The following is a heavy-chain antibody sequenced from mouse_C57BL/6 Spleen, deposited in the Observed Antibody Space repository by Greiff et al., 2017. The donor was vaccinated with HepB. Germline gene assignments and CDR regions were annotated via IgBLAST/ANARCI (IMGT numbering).Heavy chain of an antibody. Sequence: VQLQQSGAELVRPGASVKLSCTASGFNIKDYYMHWVKQRPEQGLEWIGRLDPEDGDTEYAPKFQGKATMTADTSSNTAYLQLSSLTSEDTAVYYCTTPYYYGSSYGFDYWGQGTTLTVSS. CDR1: GFNIKDYY. V-gene: IGHV14-1*01. CDR3: TTPYYYGSSYGFDY. J-gene: IGHJ2*01. D-gene: IGHD1-1*01. CDR2: LDPEDGDT.